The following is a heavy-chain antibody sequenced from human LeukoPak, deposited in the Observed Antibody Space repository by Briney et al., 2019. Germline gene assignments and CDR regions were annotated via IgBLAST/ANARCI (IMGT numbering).Heavy chain of an antibody. CDR1: GFTFSSYA. V-gene: IGHV3-30-3*01. CDR3: ARDLMATIYYYYGMDV. Sequence: PGRSLRLSCAASGFTFSSYAMHWVRQAPGKGLGWVAVISYDASSKYYTDSVKGRFTISRDNSKNTLYLQMNTLRADDTAVHFCARDLMATIYYYYGMDVWGRGTTVTVSS. J-gene: IGHJ6*02. D-gene: IGHD5-24*01. CDR2: ISYDASSK.